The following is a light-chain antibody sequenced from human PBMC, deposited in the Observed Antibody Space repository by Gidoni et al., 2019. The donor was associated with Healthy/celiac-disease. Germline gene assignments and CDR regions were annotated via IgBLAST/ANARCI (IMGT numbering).Light chain of an antibody. Sequence: VLTQSPAPLSLSPGERATLSCRASQSVSSYLAWYQQKPGTAPRLLIYDASNRATGIPARFSGSGSGTDFTLTISSLEPEDFAVYYGQQRSNWPPARTFXGXTKVESK. CDR1: QSVSSY. CDR2: DAS. J-gene: IGKJ4*02. V-gene: IGKV3-11*01. CDR3: QQRSNWPPART.